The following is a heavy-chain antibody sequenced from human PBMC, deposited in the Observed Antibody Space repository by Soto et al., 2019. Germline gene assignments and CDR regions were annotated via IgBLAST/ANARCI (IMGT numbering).Heavy chain of an antibody. CDR2: LSYDGSNK. CDR1: GFTFSIYD. J-gene: IGHJ6*02. CDR3: AKDVYGMDV. Sequence: ESGGGVVQPGRSLRLSCAASGFTFSIYDMHWVRQAPGKGLEWVAALSYDGSNKYYADSVKGRFTISRDNSKKMLYLQMNSLRAEDTAVYYCAKDVYGMDVWGQGTTVTVSS. V-gene: IGHV3-30*18.